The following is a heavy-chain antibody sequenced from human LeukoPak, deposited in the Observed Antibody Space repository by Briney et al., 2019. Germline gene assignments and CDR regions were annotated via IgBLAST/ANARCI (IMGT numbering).Heavy chain of an antibody. CDR2: INAGNGNT. Sequence: ASVKVSCKASGYTFTSYDINWVRQATGQGLEWMGWINAGNGNTKYSQKFQGRVTITRDTSASTAYMELSSLRSEDTAVYYCARVTEAADYYGSGSYYPRGAFDIWGQGTMVTVSS. CDR3: ARVTEAADYYGSGSYYPRGAFDI. J-gene: IGHJ3*02. V-gene: IGHV1-3*01. CDR1: GYTFTSYD. D-gene: IGHD3-10*01.